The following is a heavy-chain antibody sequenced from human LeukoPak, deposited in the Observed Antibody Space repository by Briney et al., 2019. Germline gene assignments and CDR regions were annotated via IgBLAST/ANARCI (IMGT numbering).Heavy chain of an antibody. V-gene: IGHV1-69*06. CDR2: IIPIFGTA. CDR1: GGTFSSYA. J-gene: IGHJ6*03. CDR3: ARDYYDSSGYFTTYYYYYYMDV. D-gene: IGHD3-22*01. Sequence: GSSVKVSCKASGGTFSSYAISWVRQAPGQGLEWMGGIIPIFGTANYAQKFQGRVTITADKSTSTAYMELSSLRSEDTAVYYCARDYYDSSGYFTTYYYYYYMDVWGKGTTVTVSS.